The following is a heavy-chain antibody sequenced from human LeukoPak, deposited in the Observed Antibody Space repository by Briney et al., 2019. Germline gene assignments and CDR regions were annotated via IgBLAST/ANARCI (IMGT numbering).Heavy chain of an antibody. CDR3: AREVGIRPRRILY. CDR2: INPNSGGT. D-gene: IGHD1-14*01. V-gene: IGHV1-2*06. J-gene: IGHJ4*02. Sequence: ASVKVSCKASGYTFTGYYMHWVRQAPGQGLEWMGRINPNSGGTNYAQKFQGRVTTTRDTSISTAYMELSRLRSDDTAVYYCAREVGIRPRRILYWGQGTLVTVSS. CDR1: GYTFTGYY.